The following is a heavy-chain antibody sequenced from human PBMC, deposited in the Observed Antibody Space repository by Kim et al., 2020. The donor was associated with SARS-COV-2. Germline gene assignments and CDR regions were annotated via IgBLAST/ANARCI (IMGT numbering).Heavy chain of an antibody. J-gene: IGHJ4*02. CDR1: GFIFSDYR. V-gene: IGHV3-7*01. Sequence: GGSLRLSCAASGFIFSDYRMTWVRQAPGKGLEWVANIIQDGSEKYYVDSVKGRFTISRDNAKNSLYLQMNSLRTEDTAGYYCARNGIVVSATPWVWGQGTLVTVSS. D-gene: IGHD6-19*01. CDR3: ARNGIVVSATPWV. CDR2: IIQDGSEK.